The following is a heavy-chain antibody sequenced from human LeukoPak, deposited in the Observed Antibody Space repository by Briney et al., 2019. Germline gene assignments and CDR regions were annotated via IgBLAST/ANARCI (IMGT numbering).Heavy chain of an antibody. J-gene: IGHJ1*01. CDR3: ARQGLYDSSDFWTFQH. CDR1: GFTFSSYW. Sequence: GRSLRLSCAASGFTFSSYWMSWVRQAPGKGLEWVANIKQDGSEKYYVDSVKGRFTFSRDNAKNSPYLQMNSLRAEDTAMYYCARQGLYDSSDFWTFQHWGQGALVTVSS. CDR2: IKQDGSEK. V-gene: IGHV3-7*05. D-gene: IGHD3/OR15-3a*01.